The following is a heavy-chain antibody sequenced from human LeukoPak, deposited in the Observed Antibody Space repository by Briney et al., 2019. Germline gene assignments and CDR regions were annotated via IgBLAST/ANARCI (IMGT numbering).Heavy chain of an antibody. CDR1: GYTFTRCF. V-gene: IGHV1-46*01. CDR3: ARDHGLGYDGLDI. D-gene: IGHD3-10*01. Sequence: ASVKVSCKASGYTFTRCFIHWVRQAPGQGLEWMGIINVSGGSTSYAQKFQGRVTMTRDTSTSTVYMELSSLRSEDTAVYYCARDHGLGYDGLDIWGQGTMVTVSS. CDR2: INVSGGST. J-gene: IGHJ3*02.